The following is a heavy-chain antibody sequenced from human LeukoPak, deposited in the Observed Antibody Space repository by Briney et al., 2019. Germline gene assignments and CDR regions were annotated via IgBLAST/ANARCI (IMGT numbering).Heavy chain of an antibody. CDR2: ISYDGSNK. J-gene: IGHJ4*02. D-gene: IGHD2-15*01. V-gene: IGHV3-30*18. Sequence: GGSLRLACAASGFTFSSYGMHWVRQAPGKGLEWVAVISYDGSNKYYTDSVKGRFTISRDNSKNTLYLQMNSLRAEDTAVYYCAKDRLLLRSRSYFDYWGQGTLVTVSS. CDR1: GFTFSSYG. CDR3: AKDRLLLRSRSYFDY.